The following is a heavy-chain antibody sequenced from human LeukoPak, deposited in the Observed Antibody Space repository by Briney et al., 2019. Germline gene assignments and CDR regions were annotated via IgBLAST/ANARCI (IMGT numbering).Heavy chain of an antibody. Sequence: SETLSLTCAVYGGSFSGYYWSWIRQPPGKGLEWIGEINHSGSTNYNPSLKSRVTISVDTSKNQFSLKLSSVTAADTAVYYCARDWGPHDSSGYLRYWGQGTLVTVSS. V-gene: IGHV4-34*01. CDR1: GGSFSGYY. CDR3: ARDWGPHDSSGYLRY. D-gene: IGHD3-22*01. CDR2: INHSGST. J-gene: IGHJ4*02.